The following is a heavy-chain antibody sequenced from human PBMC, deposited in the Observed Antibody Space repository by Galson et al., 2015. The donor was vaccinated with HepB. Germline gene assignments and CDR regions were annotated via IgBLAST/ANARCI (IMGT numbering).Heavy chain of an antibody. Sequence: SLRLSCAVSGFTFTYYAMHWVRQAPGKGLEWVSVISKDGSEKYFADSVRGRFTISRDNSKNTLYLQMNSLGVADTAVYYCARERRFGDYEKLFDYWGQGALVTVSS. CDR1: GFTFTYYA. D-gene: IGHD4-17*01. CDR2: ISKDGSEK. CDR3: ARERRFGDYEKLFDY. V-gene: IGHV3-30-3*01. J-gene: IGHJ4*02.